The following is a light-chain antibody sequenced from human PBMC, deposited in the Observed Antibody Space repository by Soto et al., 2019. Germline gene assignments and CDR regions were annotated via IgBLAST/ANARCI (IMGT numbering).Light chain of an antibody. J-gene: IGKJ1*01. CDR2: GAS. Sequence: EIVMTQSPATLSVSPGERATLSCRASQSVSNNLAWYQKKPGQAPRLLIYGASTRATGIPARFSGSGSGTEFPLPISSLRSEDFAVYYCQQYNNWWTFGQGTKVEIK. CDR1: QSVSNN. V-gene: IGKV3-15*01. CDR3: QQYNNWWT.